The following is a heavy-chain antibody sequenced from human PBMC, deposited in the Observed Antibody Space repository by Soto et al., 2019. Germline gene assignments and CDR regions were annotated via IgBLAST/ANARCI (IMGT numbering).Heavy chain of an antibody. CDR2: INHSGTV. CDR3: ARAGAARVRVSIGGFDY. D-gene: IGHD3-10*01. CDR1: GGAFNGYY. Sequence: QVHLQQWGAGLLKPSETLSLTCAVNGGAFNGYYWTWIRQSPGKGLQWIGEINHSGTVDYNPSLKRRVTFSIDTSKKQFSLTLTSVTAADTAVYYCARAGAARVRVSIGGFDYWGQGTLVTVSS. J-gene: IGHJ4*02. V-gene: IGHV4-34*01.